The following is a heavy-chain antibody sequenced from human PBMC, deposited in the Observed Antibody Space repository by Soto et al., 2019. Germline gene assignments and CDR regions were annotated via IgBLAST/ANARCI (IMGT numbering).Heavy chain of an antibody. D-gene: IGHD4-17*01. J-gene: IGHJ5*02. Sequence: QVQLQESGPGLVKPSETLSLTCTVSGGSISSYYWSWIRQPPGKGLEWIGYIYYSGSTNYNPSLKSRVTISVDTSKNQCSLKLSSVTAADTAVYYCARGRYGDYLGGFDPWGQGTLVTVSS. CDR1: GGSISSYY. CDR3: ARGRYGDYLGGFDP. V-gene: IGHV4-59*08. CDR2: IYYSGST.